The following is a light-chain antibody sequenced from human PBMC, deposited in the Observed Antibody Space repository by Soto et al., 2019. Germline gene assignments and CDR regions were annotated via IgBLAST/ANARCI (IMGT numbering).Light chain of an antibody. J-gene: IGKJ1*01. V-gene: IGKV3-15*01. Sequence: EIVMTQSPATLSVSPGERATLSCRASQSVSSNLAWYQQKPGQAPRLLIYGASTRATGIPVRFSGSGSRTVFTLTISNLQSEAFAVYYCQHYNNWPPWTFGQGTKVEIK. CDR3: QHYNNWPPWT. CDR1: QSVSSN. CDR2: GAS.